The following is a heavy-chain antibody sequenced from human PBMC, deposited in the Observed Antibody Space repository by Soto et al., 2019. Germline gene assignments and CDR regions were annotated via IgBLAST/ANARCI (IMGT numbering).Heavy chain of an antibody. CDR1: GYTFTSYA. Sequence: ASVKVSCKASGYTFTSYAMHWVRQAPGQRLEWMGWINAGNGNTKYSQKFQGRVTITRDTSASTAYMELSSLRSEDTAVYYCARPMVETEYRVWSGEGDDAFDIWGQGTMVTVSS. D-gene: IGHD3-3*01. V-gene: IGHV1-3*01. CDR2: INAGNGNT. J-gene: IGHJ3*02. CDR3: ARPMVETEYRVWSGEGDDAFDI.